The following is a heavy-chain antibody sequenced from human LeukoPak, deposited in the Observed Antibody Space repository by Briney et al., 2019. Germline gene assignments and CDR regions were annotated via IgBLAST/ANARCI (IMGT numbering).Heavy chain of an antibody. Sequence: ASVKVSCKASGYTFTGYYMHWVRQAPGQGLEWMGWINPNSGGTNYAQKFQGRVTMTRDTSISTAYMELSRLRSDDTAVYYCARDDVRFLEWRYPHVGMDVWGQGTTVTVSS. J-gene: IGHJ6*02. D-gene: IGHD3-3*01. V-gene: IGHV1-2*02. CDR3: ARDDVRFLEWRYPHVGMDV. CDR2: INPNSGGT. CDR1: GYTFTGYY.